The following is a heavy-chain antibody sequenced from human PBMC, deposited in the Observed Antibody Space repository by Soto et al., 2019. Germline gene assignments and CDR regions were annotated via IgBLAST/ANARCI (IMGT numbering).Heavy chain of an antibody. D-gene: IGHD5-12*01. CDR3: ARGYSGYDAALDY. CDR1: GGSLRGYY. J-gene: IGHJ4*01. V-gene: IGHV4-34*01. CDR2: INHSEST. Sequence: SETPSLTFAVYGGSLRGYYWGWVRQPPGKGREWIGNINHSESTNYNPSLKSRVTISIDTSKNQFSLKLTSVTAADTAVYYCARGYSGYDAALDYWGQGTLVTVSS.